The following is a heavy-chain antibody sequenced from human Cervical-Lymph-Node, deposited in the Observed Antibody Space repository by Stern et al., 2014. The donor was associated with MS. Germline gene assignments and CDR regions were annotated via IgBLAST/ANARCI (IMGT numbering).Heavy chain of an antibody. D-gene: IGHD2/OR15-2a*01. CDR3: AKGHDYFYFDS. Sequence: VQLVESGGTMVQPGRSLRLSCAASGFSFDDYGMHWVRQAPGKGLEWVSGISWNSGNIGYADSVRGRFTISRDNAKSSLYLQMNSLRAEDTALYYCAKGHDYFYFDSWGQGTLVTVSS. J-gene: IGHJ4*02. V-gene: IGHV3-9*01. CDR2: ISWNSGNI. CDR1: GFSFDDYG.